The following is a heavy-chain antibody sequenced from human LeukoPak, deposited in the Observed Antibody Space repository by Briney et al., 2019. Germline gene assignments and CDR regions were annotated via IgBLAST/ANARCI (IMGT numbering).Heavy chain of an antibody. D-gene: IGHD2-2*01. Sequence: GGSLRLSCAASGFTFSNYAMNWVRQAPGKGLEWVSGISGNGGSTYYADSVKGRFTISRDNSKNTLYLQMNSLRAEDTAVYYCAKEDIVVVPAADYYGMDVWGQGTTVTVSS. CDR1: GFTFSNYA. CDR3: AKEDIVVVPAADYYGMDV. V-gene: IGHV3-23*01. CDR2: ISGNGGST. J-gene: IGHJ6*02.